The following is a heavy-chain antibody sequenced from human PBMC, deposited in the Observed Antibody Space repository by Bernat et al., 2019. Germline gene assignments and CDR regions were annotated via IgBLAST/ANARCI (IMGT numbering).Heavy chain of an antibody. CDR3: ARERSSSSHSDY. V-gene: IGHV3-21*01. CDR1: GFTFSSYS. Sequence: EVQLVESGGGLVKPGGSLRLSCAASGFTFSSYSMNWVRQAPGKGLEWVSSITSTSSYIYYADSVKGRFTISRDNAKNSLYLQMNSLSAEDPAVYYCARERSSSSHSDYWGQGTLVTVSS. J-gene: IGHJ4*02. D-gene: IGHD6-6*01. CDR2: ITSTSSYI.